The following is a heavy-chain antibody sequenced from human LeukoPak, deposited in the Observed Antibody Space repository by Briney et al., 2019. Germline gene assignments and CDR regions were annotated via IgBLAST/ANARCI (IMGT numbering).Heavy chain of an antibody. Sequence: GASVKVSCKASGYTFTSYGISWVRQAPGQGLEWMGWISAYYGNTNYAQKLQGRVTMTTDTSTSTAYMELRSLRSDDTAVYYCARDYAPPPYYDFWSGYSLWFDPWGQGTLVTVSS. D-gene: IGHD3-3*01. V-gene: IGHV1-18*01. CDR1: GYTFTSYG. CDR2: ISAYYGNT. CDR3: ARDYAPPPYYDFWSGYSLWFDP. J-gene: IGHJ5*02.